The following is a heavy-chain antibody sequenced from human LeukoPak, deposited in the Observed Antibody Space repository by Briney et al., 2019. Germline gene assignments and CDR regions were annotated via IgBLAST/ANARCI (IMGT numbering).Heavy chain of an antibody. CDR1: GDSVNSGGYY. Sequence: SETLPLTCTVSGDSVNSGGYYWSWIRQHPGKGLEWIGYIYSSGSTYYDPSLKSRLTISVDTSKNQFSLNLSSVTAADTAVYYCARSGSIRCYDYWGQGTLVTVSS. CDR2: IYSSGST. J-gene: IGHJ4*02. CDR3: ARSGSIRCYDY. V-gene: IGHV4-31*03. D-gene: IGHD2-2*01.